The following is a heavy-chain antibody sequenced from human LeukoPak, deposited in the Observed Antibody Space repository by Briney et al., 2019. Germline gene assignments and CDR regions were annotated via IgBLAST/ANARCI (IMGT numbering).Heavy chain of an antibody. CDR2: ISYDGSNK. Sequence: GRSLRLSCAASGFTFSSYAMHWVRQAPGKGLEWVAVISYDGSNKYYADSVKGRFTISRDNSKNTLYLQMNSLRAEDTAVYYCARARDGGVPWFDPWGQGTLVTVSS. D-gene: IGHD2-8*02. V-gene: IGHV3-30*04. CDR1: GFTFSSYA. J-gene: IGHJ5*02. CDR3: ARARDGGVPWFDP.